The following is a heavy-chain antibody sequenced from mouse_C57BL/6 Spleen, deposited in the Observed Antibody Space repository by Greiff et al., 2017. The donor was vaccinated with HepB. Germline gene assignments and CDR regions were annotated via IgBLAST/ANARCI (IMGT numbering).Heavy chain of an antibody. D-gene: IGHD3-2*02. CDR3: TALDSSGYLDY. V-gene: IGHV6-3*01. Sequence: DVQLQESGGGLVQPGGSMKLSCVASGFTFSNYWMNWVRQSPEKGLEWVAQISSKSDNYATHYAETVKGRFTISRDDSKSSVYLQMNNLRAEDTGIYYCTALDSSGYLDYWGQGTTLTVSS. CDR1: GFTFSNYW. J-gene: IGHJ2*01. CDR2: ISSKSDNYAT.